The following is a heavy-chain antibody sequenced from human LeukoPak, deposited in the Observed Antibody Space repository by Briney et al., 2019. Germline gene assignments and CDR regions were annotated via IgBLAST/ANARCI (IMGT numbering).Heavy chain of an antibody. J-gene: IGHJ5*02. V-gene: IGHV4-34*01. CDR3: ARGGYSGYDSGWFDP. D-gene: IGHD5-12*01. CDR1: GGSFSGYY. Sequence: SETLSLTCAVYGGSFSGYYWSWIRQPPGKGLEWIGEINHSGSTNYNPSLKSRVTISVDTSKNQFSLKLSSVTAADTAVYYCARGGYSGYDSGWFDPWGQGTLVTVSS. CDR2: INHSGST.